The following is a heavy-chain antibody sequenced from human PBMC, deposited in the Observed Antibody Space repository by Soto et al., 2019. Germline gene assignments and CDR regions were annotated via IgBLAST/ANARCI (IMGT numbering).Heavy chain of an antibody. CDR1: GDSINNYF. D-gene: IGHD5-18*01. CDR3: ARARQRDTGRGLDV. Sequence: QVQLQESGPGLVKPSETMSLTCTISGDSINNYFWNWIRQPPGKGLEWIGYISYSGSTSYNPSLQSRVTISSDTSKKQFSLQLSSVTAADTAVYYCARARQRDTGRGLDVWGQGTTVTVS. J-gene: IGHJ6*02. CDR2: ISYSGST. V-gene: IGHV4-59*01.